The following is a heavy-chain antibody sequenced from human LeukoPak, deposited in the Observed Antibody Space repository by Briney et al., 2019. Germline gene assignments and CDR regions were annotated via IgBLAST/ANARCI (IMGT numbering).Heavy chain of an antibody. V-gene: IGHV3-23*01. D-gene: IGHD3-9*01. J-gene: IGHJ4*02. CDR3: AKELRYFDWLGPYFDY. Sequence: GRSLRLSCAASGFTFSSYAMGWVRHAPGKGREWVSSISGSGGSTYYADSVKGRFTISRDNSKTTLYLQMNSLRAEDTAVYYCAKELRYFDWLGPYFDYWGQGPLVTVSS. CDR1: GFTFSSYA. CDR2: ISGSGGST.